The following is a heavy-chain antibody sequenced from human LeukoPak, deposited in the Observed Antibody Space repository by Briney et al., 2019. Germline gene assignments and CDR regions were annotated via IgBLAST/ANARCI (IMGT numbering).Heavy chain of an antibody. CDR1: GGSISSYY. D-gene: IGHD3-22*01. V-gene: IGHV4-59*08. CDR2: IHYSGST. Sequence: SETLSLTCTVSGGSISSYYWSWIRQPPGKGLEWIGYIHYSGSTNYNPSLKSRVTISVDTSKNQFSLKLSSVTAADTAVYYCARLYSRYDSSGYYYPTLDYWGQGTLVTVSS. CDR3: ARLYSRYDSSGYYYPTLDY. J-gene: IGHJ4*02.